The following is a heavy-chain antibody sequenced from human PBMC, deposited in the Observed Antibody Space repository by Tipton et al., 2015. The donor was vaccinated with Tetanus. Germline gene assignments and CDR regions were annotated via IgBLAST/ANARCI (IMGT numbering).Heavy chain of an antibody. CDR3: ARGGSLEGVGPVAT. CDR2: VWYDGSKQ. CDR1: GFTFNGYG. J-gene: IGHJ1*01. D-gene: IGHD3-3*01. Sequence: SLRLSCAASGFTFNGYGMHWVRQAPGKGLEWLALVWYDGSKQYYADSVKGRVTISRDNSKNTVDLQMNNLRDEDTAVYYCARGGSLEGVGPVATRGQGAPGAVSP. V-gene: IGHV3-33*01.